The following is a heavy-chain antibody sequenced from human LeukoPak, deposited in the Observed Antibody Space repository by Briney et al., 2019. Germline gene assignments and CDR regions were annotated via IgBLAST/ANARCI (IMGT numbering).Heavy chain of an antibody. J-gene: IGHJ5*02. CDR3: ARDRGLGYNWNYRHFER. D-gene: IGHD1-7*01. CDR2: ISAYNGNT. CDR1: GYTFTSYG. V-gene: IGHV1-18*01. Sequence: ASVKVSCKASGYTFTSYGISWVRQAPGQGLEWMGWISAYNGNTTYAQKLQGRVTMTTDTSTSTAYMELRSLRSDDTAAYYCARDRGLGYNWNYRHFERWGQGTLVTVSS.